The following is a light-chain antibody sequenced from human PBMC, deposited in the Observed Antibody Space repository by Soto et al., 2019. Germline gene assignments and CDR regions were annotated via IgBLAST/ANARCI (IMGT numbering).Light chain of an antibody. J-gene: IGKJ2*01. CDR1: QSVLYSSNNKNY. CDR3: QQYYSTPPYT. CDR2: WAS. Sequence: DIVMTQSPDSLAVSLGERATINCKSSQSVLYSSNNKNYLAWYQQKPGQPPKLLIYWASTRESGVPDRFSGSGSGTDFTLTISSLQDEDVTVYYCQQYYSTPPYTFGQGTKLEI. V-gene: IGKV4-1*01.